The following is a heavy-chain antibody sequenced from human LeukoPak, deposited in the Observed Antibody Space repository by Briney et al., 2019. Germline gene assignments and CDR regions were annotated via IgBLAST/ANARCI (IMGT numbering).Heavy chain of an antibody. J-gene: IGHJ5*02. CDR1: GGSLSGFY. CDR3: ARHDSWSGYYNH. CDR2: INHSGSN. Sequence: ASETLSLTCAVSGGSLSGFYWSWSRDPPGGGPEWIEEINHSGSNNYNPSLKSRVTISVATSKNQFSLKLSSVTAADTAVYYCARHDSWSGYYNHWGQGTLVTVSS. V-gene: IGHV4-34*01. D-gene: IGHD3-3*01.